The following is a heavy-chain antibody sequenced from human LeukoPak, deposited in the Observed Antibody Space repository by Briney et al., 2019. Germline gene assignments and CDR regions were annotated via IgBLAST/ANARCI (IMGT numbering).Heavy chain of an antibody. J-gene: IGHJ4*02. CDR2: ISAYNGNT. Sequence: ASVKVSCKASGYTFTSYGISWVRRAPGQGLEWMGWISAYNGNTNYAQKLQGRVTMTTDTSTSTAYMELRSLRSDDTAVYYCARAGTGYYYDSSGGFDYWGQGTLVTVSS. CDR1: GYTFTSYG. V-gene: IGHV1-18*01. D-gene: IGHD3-22*01. CDR3: ARAGTGYYYDSSGGFDY.